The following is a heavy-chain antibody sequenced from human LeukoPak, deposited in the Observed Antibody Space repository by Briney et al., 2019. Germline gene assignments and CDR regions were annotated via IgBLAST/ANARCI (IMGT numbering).Heavy chain of an antibody. CDR2: IKQDGSEK. D-gene: IGHD1-26*01. J-gene: IGHJ4*02. CDR1: GFTFSSYW. Sequence: GGSLRLSCAASGFTFSSYWMSWVRQAPGKGLEWVANIKQDGSEKYYVDSVKGRFTISRDNAKNSLYLQMNSLRAEDTAVYYCARVQWELRGVRSYFDYWGQGTLVTVSS. V-gene: IGHV3-7*01. CDR3: ARVQWELRGVRSYFDY.